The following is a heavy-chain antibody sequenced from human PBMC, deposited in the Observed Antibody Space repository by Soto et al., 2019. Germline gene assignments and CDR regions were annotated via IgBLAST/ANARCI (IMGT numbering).Heavy chain of an antibody. D-gene: IGHD3-22*01. J-gene: IGHJ4*02. CDR2: MNPNSGNT. V-gene: IGHV1-8*02. CDR3: ARVGYYYDSSGYYLSFDY. Sequence: ASVKVSCKASGYAFTTYYIHWVRQATGQRLEWKGRMNPNSGNTGYAQKFQGRVTMTRNTSISTAYMELSSLRSEDTAVYYCARVGYYYDSSGYYLSFDYWGQGTLVTVSS. CDR1: GYAFTTYY.